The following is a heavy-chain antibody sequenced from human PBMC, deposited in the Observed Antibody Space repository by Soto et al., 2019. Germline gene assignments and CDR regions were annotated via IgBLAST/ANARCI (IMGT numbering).Heavy chain of an antibody. CDR3: AKGASGYYYYGMDV. Sequence: EVQLLESGRGLVQPGGSLRLSCAASGFTFSSYAMSWARQAPGKGLEWVSAISGSGGSTYYADSVKGRFTISRDNSKNTLYLQMNSLRAEDTAVYYCAKGASGYYYYGMDVWGQGTTVTVSS. V-gene: IGHV3-23*01. D-gene: IGHD3-10*01. J-gene: IGHJ6*02. CDR2: ISGSGGST. CDR1: GFTFSSYA.